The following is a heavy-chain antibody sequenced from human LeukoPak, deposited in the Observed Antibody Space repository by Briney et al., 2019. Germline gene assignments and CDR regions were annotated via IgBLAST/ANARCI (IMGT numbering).Heavy chain of an antibody. D-gene: IGHD6-13*01. Sequence: ASVKVSCKASGGTFSSYAISWVRQAPGQRLEWRGGIMPIVGTTNYAQKFQGRVTITTEESTSTAYMELSRLRSEDTAVYYCARGQRPQQLVQRRYYYYYMDVWGKGTTVTVSS. CDR2: IMPIVGTT. V-gene: IGHV1-69*05. J-gene: IGHJ6*03. CDR3: ARGQRPQQLVQRRYYYYYMDV. CDR1: GGTFSSYA.